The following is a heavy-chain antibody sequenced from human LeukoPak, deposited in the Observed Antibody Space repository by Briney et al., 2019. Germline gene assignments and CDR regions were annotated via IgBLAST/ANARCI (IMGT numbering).Heavy chain of an antibody. CDR3: ARDKSGYDSSGYHDY. V-gene: IGHV3-30*04. Sequence: GRSLRLSCAASGFTFSSYAMHWVRQAPGKGLEWVAVISYDGSNKYYADSVKGRFTISRDNAKNSLYLQMNSLRAEDTAVYYCARDKSGYDSSGYHDYWGQGTLVTVSS. D-gene: IGHD3-22*01. J-gene: IGHJ4*02. CDR1: GFTFSSYA. CDR2: ISYDGSNK.